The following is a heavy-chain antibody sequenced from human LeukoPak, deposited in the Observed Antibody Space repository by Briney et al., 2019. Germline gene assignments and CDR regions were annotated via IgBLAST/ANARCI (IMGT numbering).Heavy chain of an antibody. CDR3: ARERSSHGVYFDY. V-gene: IGHV4-59*12. D-gene: IGHD6-13*01. CDR1: GGSISSYY. Sequence: PSETLSLTCTVSGGSISSYYWSWIRQPPGKGLEWIGYIYYSGSTNYNPSLKSRVTISVDTSKNQFSLKLSSVTAADTAVYYCARERSSHGVYFDYWGQGTLVTVSS. CDR2: IYYSGST. J-gene: IGHJ4*02.